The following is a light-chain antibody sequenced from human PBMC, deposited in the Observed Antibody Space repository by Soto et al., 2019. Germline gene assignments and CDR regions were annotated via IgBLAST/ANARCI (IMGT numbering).Light chain of an antibody. V-gene: IGKV3-11*01. CDR3: QQRSNWLLT. Sequence: EIVFTQSTATLSLSPGERATLSCRASQSVRSYLAWYQQKPGQAPRLLIYDASNRATGIPARFSGSGSGTDFTLTISSLEPEDFAVYYCQQRSNWLLTFGGGTKVEIK. J-gene: IGKJ4*01. CDR1: QSVRSY. CDR2: DAS.